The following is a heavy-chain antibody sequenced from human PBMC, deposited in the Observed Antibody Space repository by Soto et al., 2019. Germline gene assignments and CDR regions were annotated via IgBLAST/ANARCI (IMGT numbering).Heavy chain of an antibody. CDR2: INHSGST. CDR1: GGSFSGYY. Sequence: SETLSLTCAVYGGSFSGYYWSWIRQPPGKGLEWIGEINHSGSTNYNPSLKSRVTISVDTSKNQFSLKLSSVTAADTAVYYCAVANGGYGGNFNWFDPWGQGTLVTVSS. D-gene: IGHD4-17*01. V-gene: IGHV4-34*01. CDR3: AVANGGYGGNFNWFDP. J-gene: IGHJ5*02.